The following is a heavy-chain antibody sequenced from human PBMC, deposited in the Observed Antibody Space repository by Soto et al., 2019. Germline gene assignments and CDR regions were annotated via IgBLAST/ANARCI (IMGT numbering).Heavy chain of an antibody. CDR3: ARGRYDFWSGYTTRAYYYYGMDV. Sequence: SETLSLTCTVSGGSISSYYWSWIRQPPGKGLEWIGCIYYSGSTNYNPSLKSRVTISVDTSKNQFSLKLSSVTAADTAVYYCARGRYDFWSGYTTRAYYYYGMDVWGQGTTVTVSS. V-gene: IGHV4-59*01. D-gene: IGHD3-3*01. CDR1: GGSISSYY. CDR2: IYYSGST. J-gene: IGHJ6*02.